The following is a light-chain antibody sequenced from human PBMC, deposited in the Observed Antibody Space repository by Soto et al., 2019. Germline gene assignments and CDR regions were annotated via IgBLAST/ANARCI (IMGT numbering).Light chain of an antibody. V-gene: IGLV1-44*01. CDR1: SSNIGSNT. J-gene: IGLJ7*01. CDR3: AAWDDSLNGFAV. Sequence: QSALTQPPSASGTPGQRVTISCSGSSSNIGSNTVNWYQQLPGKAPKLLIYSNDQRPSGVPDRFSGSKSDTSASLAISGLQSDDEAHYDCAAWDDSLNGFAVFGGGTQLTVL. CDR2: SND.